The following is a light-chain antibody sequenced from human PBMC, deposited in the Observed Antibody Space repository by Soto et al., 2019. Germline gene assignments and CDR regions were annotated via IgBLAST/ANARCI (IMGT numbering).Light chain of an antibody. Sequence: QSVLTQPPSVSGAPGQRVTISCTWSSSNIGSGYDVHWYQQLPGTAPKLLIYGNNNRPSGVPDRFSGSKSGTSASLAITGLQAEDEADYYCQSYDSSLSGGVFGGGTKLTVL. CDR1: SSNIGSGYD. CDR3: QSYDSSLSGGV. J-gene: IGLJ2*01. CDR2: GNN. V-gene: IGLV1-40*01.